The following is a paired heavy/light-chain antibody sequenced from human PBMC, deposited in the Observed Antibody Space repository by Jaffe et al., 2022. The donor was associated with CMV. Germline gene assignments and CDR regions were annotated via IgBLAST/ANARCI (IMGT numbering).Heavy chain of an antibody. J-gene: IGHJ4*02. Sequence: QVQLVQSGAEVKKPGASVKVSCQTFGYTLTDHYLHWVRQAPGQGLEWMGWINPNSGATNYAQKFQGRVTVTRDTSSYSAYMELHRLNLDDTAVYYCARDRLDYSSSSASSFDFWGQGTLVTVSS. CDR2: INPNSGAT. D-gene: IGHD6-6*01. CDR3: ARDRLDYSSSSASSFDF. V-gene: IGHV1-2*02. CDR1: GYTLTDHY.
Light chain of an antibody. CDR2: QDS. CDR3: QAWDRSTGPHYV. J-gene: IGLJ1*01. CDR1: KLGDKH. V-gene: IGLV3-1*01. Sequence: SYELTQPTSLSVSAGQTASITCSGDKLGDKHVSWYQQKPGQSPVLVMYQDSKRPSGIPERFSGSNSENTATLTITGTQAVDEADYYCQAWDRSTGPHYVFGTGTKVTVL.